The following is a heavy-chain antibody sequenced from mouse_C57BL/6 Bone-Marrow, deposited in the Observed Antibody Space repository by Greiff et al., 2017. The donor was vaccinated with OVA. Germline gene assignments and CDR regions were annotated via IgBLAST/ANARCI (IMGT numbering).Heavy chain of an antibody. CDR1: GFTFSDFY. Sequence: EGGGGLVQSGRSLRLSCATSGFTFSDFYMEWVRQAPGKGLEWIAASRNKANDYTTEYSASVKGRFIVSRDTSQSILYLQMNALRAEDTAMYYCARDATVGGYFDVWGTGTTVTVSS. D-gene: IGHD1-1*01. J-gene: IGHJ1*03. V-gene: IGHV7-1*01. CDR3: ARDATVGGYFDV. CDR2: SRNKANDYTT.